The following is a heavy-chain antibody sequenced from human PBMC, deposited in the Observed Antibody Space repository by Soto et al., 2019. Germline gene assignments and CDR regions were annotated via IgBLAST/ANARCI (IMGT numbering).Heavy chain of an antibody. Sequence: QVQLVQSGAEVKKPGSSVKVSCKASGGTFSSYAISWVRQAPGQGLEWMGGIIPIFGTANYAQKFQGRVTITADESTSTAYMELSSLRSEDTAVYYCARDSIGSIAARPYYYYGMDVWGQGTTVTVS. V-gene: IGHV1-69*01. CDR1: GGTFSSYA. CDR3: ARDSIGSIAARPYYYYGMDV. J-gene: IGHJ6*02. CDR2: IIPIFGTA. D-gene: IGHD6-6*01.